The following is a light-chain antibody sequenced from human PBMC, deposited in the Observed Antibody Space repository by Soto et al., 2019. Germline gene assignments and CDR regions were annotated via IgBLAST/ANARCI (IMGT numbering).Light chain of an antibody. CDR2: GNM. CDR1: SSNIGARYD. J-gene: IGLJ2*01. CDR3: QSYDRSLSGVV. V-gene: IGLV1-40*01. Sequence: QPVLTQPPSVSGAPGQRVTISCTGSSSNIGARYDVHWYQQLPGKAPKLLIYGNMNRPSGVPDRFSGSKSGTSASLVITGLQAEDEADYYCQSYDRSLSGVVFGGGTKLTVL.